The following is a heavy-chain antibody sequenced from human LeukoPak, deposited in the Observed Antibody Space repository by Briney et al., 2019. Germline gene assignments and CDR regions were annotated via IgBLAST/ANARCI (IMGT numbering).Heavy chain of an antibody. CDR2: IIHIFSIA. CDR3: AEITRHIFDY. Sequence: SVKLSCKAYGGTFSSYAISWVRQAPGQGLEWMGRIIHIFSIANYAQKFQGKVTITADKSTSTAYMELSSLRYEDTAVYYCAEITRHIFDYWGQGTLVTVFS. V-gene: IGHV1-69*04. CDR1: GGTFSSYA. J-gene: IGHJ4*02. D-gene: IGHD3-3*01.